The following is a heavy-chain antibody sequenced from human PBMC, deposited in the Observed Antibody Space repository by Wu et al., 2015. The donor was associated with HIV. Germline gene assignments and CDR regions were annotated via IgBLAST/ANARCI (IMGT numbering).Heavy chain of an antibody. V-gene: IGHV1-69*13. CDR1: GGTFSSYG. D-gene: IGHD2-2*01. Sequence: QVQLVQSGAEVKKPGSSVKVSCKASGGTFSSYGISWVRQAPGEGLEWMGRIIPIFGTANYPQKFQGRVTMTADESTGTAYMELSSLRSEDTAVYYCARVGCSSTSCHYYYYYMDVWGKGTTVTVSS. J-gene: IGHJ6*03. CDR3: ARVGCSSTSCHYYYYYMDV. CDR2: IIPIFGTA.